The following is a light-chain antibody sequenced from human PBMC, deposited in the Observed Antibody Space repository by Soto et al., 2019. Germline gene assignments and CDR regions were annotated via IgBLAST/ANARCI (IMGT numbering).Light chain of an antibody. V-gene: IGLV2-14*01. CDR1: SSDVGGYNY. CDR2: DVS. Sequence: QSALTQPASVSGSPGQSITSSCTGTSSDVGGYNYVSWYQQHPGKAPKPMIYDVSNRPSGVSNRFSGSKSGNTASLTISGLQAEDEADYYCSSYTSSSTLLYVFGTGTKVTVL. J-gene: IGLJ1*01. CDR3: SSYTSSSTLLYV.